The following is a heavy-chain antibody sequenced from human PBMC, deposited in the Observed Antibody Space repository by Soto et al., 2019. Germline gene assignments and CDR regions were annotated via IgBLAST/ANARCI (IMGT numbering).Heavy chain of an antibody. D-gene: IGHD1-26*01. CDR3: ARGGKFHSEDLWEASYSHGLDV. CDR2: TLPFLGSS. V-gene: IGHV1-69*01. J-gene: IGHJ6*02. CDR1: GGTFKKFA. Sequence: QVQLVQSGLEVKKPGSSVKVSCEASGGTFKKFAISWVRQAPGQGLEWMGGTLPFLGSSKYPQKFQGRVTIAADESATTTYMELTGLTSEDTAVYYCARGGKFHSEDLWEASYSHGLDVWGQGTTVTVSS.